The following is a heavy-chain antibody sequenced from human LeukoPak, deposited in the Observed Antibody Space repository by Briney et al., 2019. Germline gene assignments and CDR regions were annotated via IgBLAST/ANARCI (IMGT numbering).Heavy chain of an antibody. J-gene: IGHJ4*02. CDR3: AKGRGGSSGYCFDY. D-gene: IGHD3-22*01. CDR1: GFTFSSYA. Sequence: GGSLRLSCAASGFTFSSYAMRWVRQAPGKGLEWVSAISGSGGSTYYADSVKGRFTISRDNSKNTLYLQMNSLRAEDTAVYYCAKGRGGSSGYCFDYWGQGTLVTVSS. V-gene: IGHV3-23*01. CDR2: ISGSGGST.